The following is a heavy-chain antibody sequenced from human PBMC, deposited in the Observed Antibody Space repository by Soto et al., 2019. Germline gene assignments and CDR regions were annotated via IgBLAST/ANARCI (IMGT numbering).Heavy chain of an antibody. CDR3: ARVNTIFGVVNSYFDY. V-gene: IGHV4-34*01. J-gene: IGHJ4*02. D-gene: IGHD3-3*01. CDR2: INHSGST. CDR1: GGSFSGYY. Sequence: SETLSLTCAVYGGSFSGYYWSWIRQPPGKGLEWIGEINHSGSTNYNPSLKSRVTISVDTSKNQFSLKLSSVTAADTAVYYCARVNTIFGVVNSYFDYWGQGTLVTVSS.